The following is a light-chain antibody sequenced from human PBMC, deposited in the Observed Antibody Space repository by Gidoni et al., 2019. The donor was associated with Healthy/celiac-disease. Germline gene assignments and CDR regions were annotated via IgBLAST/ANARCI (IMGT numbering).Light chain of an antibody. J-gene: IGKJ4*01. CDR2: GAS. Sequence: EIVMTQSPATLSVSPGERATLSCRASQSVGSNLAWYQQKPGQAPRLLIYGASTRATGIPARFSGSGSGTEFTLTISSLQSEDFAVYYCQQYNNWPSLTFGGGTKVEIK. CDR1: QSVGSN. CDR3: QQYNNWPSLT. V-gene: IGKV3-15*01.